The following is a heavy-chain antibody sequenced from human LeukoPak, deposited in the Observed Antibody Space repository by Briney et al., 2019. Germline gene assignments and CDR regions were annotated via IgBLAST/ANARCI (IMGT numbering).Heavy chain of an antibody. CDR3: ARVGYSYGYNFDY. Sequence: PSETLSLTCTVSGGSISSYYWSWIRQPPGKGLEWIGYIYYSGSTNYNPSLKSRATISVDTSKNQFPLKLSSVTAADTAVYYCARVGYSYGYNFDYWGQGTLVTVSS. V-gene: IGHV4-59*01. D-gene: IGHD5-18*01. CDR2: IYYSGST. J-gene: IGHJ4*02. CDR1: GGSISSYY.